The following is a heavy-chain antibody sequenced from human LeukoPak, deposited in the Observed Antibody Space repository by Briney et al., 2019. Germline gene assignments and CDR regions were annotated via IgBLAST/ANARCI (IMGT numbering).Heavy chain of an antibody. D-gene: IGHD1-26*01. CDR3: AKEGSNGDFDY. Sequence: GRSLRLSCAASGFTFSSYDLHWVRQAPGKGLEWVTVISYDGSNKYYGDSVKGRFAISRDNSKNTLYLKMNSLRAEDTAVYYCAKEGSNGDFDYWGQGTLVTVSS. J-gene: IGHJ4*02. V-gene: IGHV3-30*18. CDR1: GFTFSSYD. CDR2: ISYDGSNK.